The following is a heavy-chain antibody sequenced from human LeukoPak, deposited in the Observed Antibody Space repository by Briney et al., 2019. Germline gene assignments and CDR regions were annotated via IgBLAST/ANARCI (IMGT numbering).Heavy chain of an antibody. V-gene: IGHV3-48*04. CDR2: ISSSSSTI. CDR1: GFTFSSYS. CDR3: AREDIVATGDFDY. D-gene: IGHD5-12*01. J-gene: IGHJ4*02. Sequence: GGSLRLSCAASGFTFSSYSMNWVRQAPGKGLEWVSYISSSSSTIYYADSVKGRFTISRDNAKNSLYLQMNSLRAEDTAVYYCAREDIVATGDFDYWGQGTLVTVSS.